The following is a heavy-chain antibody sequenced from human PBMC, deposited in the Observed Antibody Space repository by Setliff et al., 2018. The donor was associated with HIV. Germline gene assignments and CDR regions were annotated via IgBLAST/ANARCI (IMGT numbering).Heavy chain of an antibody. J-gene: IGHJ1*01. V-gene: IGHV3-30*02. CDR2: IRYDGSDK. CDR3: ARDKFGSGSSPRVLQQ. CDR1: GFTFSSHG. D-gene: IGHD3-10*01. Sequence: GGSLRLSCAASGFTFSSHGMHWVRQAPGKGLEWVAFIRYDGSDKQYADSVKGRFTISRDNSKNTLYLQMNSLRTEDTAVYYCARDKFGSGSSPRVLQQWGQGTLVTVSS.